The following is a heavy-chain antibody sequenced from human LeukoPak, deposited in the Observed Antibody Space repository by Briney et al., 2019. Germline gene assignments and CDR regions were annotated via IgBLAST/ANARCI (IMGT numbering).Heavy chain of an antibody. CDR2: INGRGTFT. CDR1: GFTFSDHY. V-gene: IGHV3-11*06. CDR3: AREQKPLSLYYAFWSHYGMDV. Sequence: PGGSLRLSCAASGFTFSDHYMGWIRQAPGKGLEWISYINGRGTFTNYADSVRGRFTISRDNPKNSLYLQMNSLRAEDTAVYYCAREQKPLSLYYAFWSHYGMDVWGQGTTVTVSS. D-gene: IGHD3-3*01. J-gene: IGHJ6*02.